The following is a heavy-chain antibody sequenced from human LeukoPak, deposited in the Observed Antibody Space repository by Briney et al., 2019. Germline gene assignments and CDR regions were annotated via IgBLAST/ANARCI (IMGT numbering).Heavy chain of an antibody. V-gene: IGHV1-2*02. Sequence: ASVKVSCKASGYTFTGYYMHWVRQAPGQGLEWMGWINPNSGGTNYAQKFQGRVTMTRDTSISTAYMELSRLRSDDTAVYYCARGWWELASYYYYMDVWGKGTTVTVSS. CDR2: INPNSGGT. CDR1: GYTFTGYY. D-gene: IGHD1-26*01. J-gene: IGHJ6*03. CDR3: ARGWWELASYYYYMDV.